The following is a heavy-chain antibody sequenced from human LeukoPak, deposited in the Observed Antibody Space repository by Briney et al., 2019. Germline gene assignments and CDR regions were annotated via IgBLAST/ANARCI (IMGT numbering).Heavy chain of an antibody. CDR3: ARDVSGWGIAAPGTRDEAFDI. CDR1: GGSIMNYY. Sequence: SETLSLTCTVSGGSIMNYYWSWIRQPPGKGLEWIGYSYYSGSTNSNPSLKSRVTISVDTSKNQFSLKLSSVTAADTAVYYCARDVSGWGIAAPGTRDEAFDIWGQGTMVTVSS. D-gene: IGHD6-13*01. J-gene: IGHJ3*02. CDR2: SYYSGST. V-gene: IGHV4-59*01.